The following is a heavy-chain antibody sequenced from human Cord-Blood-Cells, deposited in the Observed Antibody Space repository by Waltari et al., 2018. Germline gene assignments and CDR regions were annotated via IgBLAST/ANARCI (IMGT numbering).Heavy chain of an antibody. D-gene: IGHD3-3*01. CDR3: ARDPLSPRYYDFWSGYPYYFDY. Sequence: EVQLVESGGGLVKPGGSLRLSCAASGFTFSSYSMNWVRQAPGKGLEWVSSISSSSSYIYYADSVKGRFTISRDNAKNSLYLQMNSLRAEDTAVYYCARDPLSPRYYDFWSGYPYYFDYWGQGTLVTVSS. V-gene: IGHV3-21*01. J-gene: IGHJ4*02. CDR2: ISSSSSYI. CDR1: GFTFSSYS.